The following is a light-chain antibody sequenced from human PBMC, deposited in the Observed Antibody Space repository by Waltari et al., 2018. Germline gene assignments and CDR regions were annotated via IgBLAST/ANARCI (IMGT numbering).Light chain of an antibody. CDR1: QSLLYNADNKTF. J-gene: IGKJ4*01. CDR3: QQYHSPPLT. Sequence: DIVMTQSPDSLAVSLGERATINCKSSQSLLYNADNKTFLAWYQQKPGQPPKLLIYGASTRKSGVPERFSGGGSGTDFRLTISSLQAEDVAVYYCQQYHSPPLTFGGGTRVEI. V-gene: IGKV4-1*01. CDR2: GAS.